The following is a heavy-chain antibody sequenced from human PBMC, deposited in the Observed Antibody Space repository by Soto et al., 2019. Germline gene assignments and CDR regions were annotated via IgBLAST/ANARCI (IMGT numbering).Heavy chain of an antibody. V-gene: IGHV3-30-3*01. Sequence: QVQLVESGGGVVQPGRSLRLSCAASGFTFSSYAMHWVRQAPGKGLEWVAVISYDGSNKYYADSVKGRFTISRDNSKNTLYLQMNSLIAEDTAVYYCARKPRYSGYDSYYFDYWGQGTLVNVSS. D-gene: IGHD5-12*01. J-gene: IGHJ4*02. CDR3: ARKPRYSGYDSYYFDY. CDR1: GFTFSSYA. CDR2: ISYDGSNK.